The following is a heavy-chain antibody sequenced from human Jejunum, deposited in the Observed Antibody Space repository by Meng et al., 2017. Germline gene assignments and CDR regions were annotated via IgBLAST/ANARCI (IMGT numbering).Heavy chain of an antibody. V-gene: IGHV6-1*01. J-gene: IGHJ4*01. D-gene: IGHD6-13*01. CDR3: VRTSNWSLDY. CDR1: GDSVSSNSAA. Sequence: QAQLQPAGRGLVKPSQTLSLTCAISGDSVSSNSAAWNWIRRSPSRGLEWLGRTYYRSKWYNDYAESVKSRITINPDTSKNQFSLQLNSVTPEDTAVYYCVRTSNWSLDYWGQGTLVTVSS. CDR2: TYYRSKWYN.